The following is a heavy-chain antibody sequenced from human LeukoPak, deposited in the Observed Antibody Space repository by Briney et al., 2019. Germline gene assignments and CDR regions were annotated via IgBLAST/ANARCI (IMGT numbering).Heavy chain of an antibody. D-gene: IGHD6-19*01. Sequence: SETLSLTCTGSGGSISSFYCSWIRQPPGKQLKWIGYIHTSGNTNHNPSLKSRVTISVDTSKNQFSLKLSSVTAADTAVYYCASYPYNSGWYFDYWGQGTLVTVSS. J-gene: IGHJ4*02. CDR3: ASYPYNSGWYFDY. CDR2: IHTSGNT. CDR1: GGSISSFY. V-gene: IGHV4-4*09.